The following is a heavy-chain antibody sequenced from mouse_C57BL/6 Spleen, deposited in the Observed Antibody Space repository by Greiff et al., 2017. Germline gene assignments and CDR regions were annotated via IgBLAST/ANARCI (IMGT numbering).Heavy chain of an antibody. J-gene: IGHJ1*03. CDR3: ARHNYGSSHWYFEV. CDR1: GYTFTSYW. V-gene: IGHV1-69*01. CDR2: IDPSDSYT. Sequence: QVQLQQPGAELVMPGASVKLSCKASGYTFTSYWMHWVKQRPGQGLEWIGEIDPSDSYTNYNQKFKGKSTLTVDKSSSTAYMQLSSLTSEDSAVYDCARHNYGSSHWYFEVWGTGTTVTVSS. D-gene: IGHD1-1*01.